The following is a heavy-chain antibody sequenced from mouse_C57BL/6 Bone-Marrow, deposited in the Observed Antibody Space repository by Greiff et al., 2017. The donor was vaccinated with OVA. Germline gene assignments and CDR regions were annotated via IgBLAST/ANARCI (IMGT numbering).Heavy chain of an antibody. V-gene: IGHV5-4*01. Sequence: EVQGVESGGGLVKPGGSLKLSCAASGFTFSSYAMSWVRQTPEKRLEWVATISDGGSYTYYPDNVKGRFTISRDNAKNNLYLQMSHLKSEDTAMYYCARDPYNYGSSYHWYFDVWGTGTTVTVSS. J-gene: IGHJ1*03. CDR2: ISDGGSYT. CDR3: ARDPYNYGSSYHWYFDV. CDR1: GFTFSSYA. D-gene: IGHD1-1*01.